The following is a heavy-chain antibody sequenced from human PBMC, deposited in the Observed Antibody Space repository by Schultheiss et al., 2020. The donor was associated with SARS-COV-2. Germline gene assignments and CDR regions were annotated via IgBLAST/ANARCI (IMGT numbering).Heavy chain of an antibody. V-gene: IGHV3-9*01. CDR2: ISWNSGSI. CDR3: ARQVYDSSGYYYPFDY. Sequence: SLKISCAASGFTFDDYAMHWVRQAPGKGLEWVSGISWNSGSIGYAASVKGRFTISRDNAKNSLYLQMNSLRAEDTAVYYCARQVYDSSGYYYPFDYWGQGTLVTVSS. J-gene: IGHJ4*02. D-gene: IGHD3-22*01. CDR1: GFTFDDYA.